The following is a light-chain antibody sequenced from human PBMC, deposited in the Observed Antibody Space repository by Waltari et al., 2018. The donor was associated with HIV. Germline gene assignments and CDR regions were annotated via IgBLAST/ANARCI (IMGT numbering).Light chain of an antibody. Sequence: QSALTQPPSASGSPGQSVTISCTGTSSDVGGYNYVSWYQQHPGKAPKLMIYEFSKRPSGVPDRFSGSKSGNTASLTVSGLQAEDEADYYCSSYAGSTWVFGGGTKLTVL. J-gene: IGLJ3*02. CDR2: EFS. V-gene: IGLV2-8*01. CDR3: SSYAGSTWV. CDR1: SSDVGGYNY.